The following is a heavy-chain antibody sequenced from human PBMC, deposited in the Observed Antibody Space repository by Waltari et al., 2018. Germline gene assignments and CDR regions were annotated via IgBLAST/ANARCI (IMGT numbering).Heavy chain of an antibody. D-gene: IGHD1-26*01. J-gene: IGHJ6*03. CDR3: ARGTPDLVPHLYYYYYYYYMDV. CDR1: GYTFTRYD. Sequence: QVHLVQSGAEVKKPGASVKVSCKASGYTFTRYDINWVREATGQGLEWRGGMNPNSGNTGYAQKFQGRVTMTRNTCISTAYMELSSLRSEDTAVYYCARGTPDLVPHLYYYYYYYYMDVWGKGTTVTVSS. CDR2: MNPNSGNT. V-gene: IGHV1-8*01.